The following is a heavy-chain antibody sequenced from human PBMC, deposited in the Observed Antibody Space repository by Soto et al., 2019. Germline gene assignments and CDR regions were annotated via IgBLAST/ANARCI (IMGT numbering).Heavy chain of an antibody. CDR1: GFTFTSSA. D-gene: IGHD3-3*01. Sequence: QMQLVQSGPEVKKPGTSVKVSCKASGFTFTSSAVQWVRQARGQRLEWIGWIVVGSGNTNYAQKFQERVTITRDMSPSTAYMELSSLRSEDTAVYYCAAGFGVVPPGDYYYYGRDVWGQGSPVAVSS. V-gene: IGHV1-58*01. J-gene: IGHJ6*02. CDR3: AAGFGVVPPGDYYYYGRDV. CDR2: IVVGSGNT.